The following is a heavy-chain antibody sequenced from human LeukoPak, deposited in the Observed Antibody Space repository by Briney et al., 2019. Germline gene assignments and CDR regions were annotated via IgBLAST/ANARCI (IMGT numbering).Heavy chain of an antibody. CDR2: ISAYNGNT. Sequence: ASVKVSCKASGYSFTSYGISWVRQAPGQGLEWMGWISAYNGNTNYAQKVQGRVTMTTDTSTSTAYMELRSLRSDDTAVYYCARWDIVATTDYWGQGTLVTVSS. CDR3: ARWDIVATTDY. D-gene: IGHD5-12*01. J-gene: IGHJ4*02. V-gene: IGHV1-18*01. CDR1: GYSFTSYG.